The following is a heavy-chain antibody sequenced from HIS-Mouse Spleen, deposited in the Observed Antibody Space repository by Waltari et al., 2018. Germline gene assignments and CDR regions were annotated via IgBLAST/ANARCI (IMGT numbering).Heavy chain of an antibody. V-gene: IGHV4-39*07. CDR2: IYYSGST. J-gene: IGHJ2*01. CDR1: GGSISSSIYY. D-gene: IGHD6-13*01. CDR3: AREIPYSSSWYDWYFDL. Sequence: QLQLQESGPGLVKPSETLSLTCTVSGGSISSSIYYWGWIRQPPGKGLEWIGSIYYSGSTYSNPSLKSRVTISVDTSKNQFSLKLSSVTAADTAVYYCAREIPYSSSWYDWYFDLWGRGTLVTVSS.